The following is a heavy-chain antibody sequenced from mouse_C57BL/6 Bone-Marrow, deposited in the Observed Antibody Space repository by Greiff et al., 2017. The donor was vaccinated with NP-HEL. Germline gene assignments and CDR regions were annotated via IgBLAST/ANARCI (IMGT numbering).Heavy chain of an antibody. CDR2: ISNLAYSI. Sequence: EVQLQQSGGGLVQPGGSLKLSCAASGFTFSDYGMAWVRQAPRKGPEWVAFISNLAYSIYYADTVTGRFTISRENAKNTLYLEMSSLRSEDTAMYYCARRGVTHYYAMDYWGQGTSVTVSS. CDR1: GFTFSDYG. CDR3: ARRGVTHYYAMDY. D-gene: IGHD2-5*01. J-gene: IGHJ4*01. V-gene: IGHV5-15*01.